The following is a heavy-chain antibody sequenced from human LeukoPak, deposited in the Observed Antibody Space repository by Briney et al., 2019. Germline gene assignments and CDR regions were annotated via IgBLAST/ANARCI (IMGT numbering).Heavy chain of an antibody. V-gene: IGHV3-66*02. Sequence: PGGSLRLSCAASGFTVSSNYMSWVRQAPGKGLEWVSVIYSGGSTFYADSVKGRFTISRDNSKNTLYLQMNSLIAEDTAVYYCARVVPAANPDWFDPWGQGTLVTVSS. CDR2: IYSGGST. CDR3: ARVVPAANPDWFDP. J-gene: IGHJ5*02. D-gene: IGHD2-2*01. CDR1: GFTVSSNY.